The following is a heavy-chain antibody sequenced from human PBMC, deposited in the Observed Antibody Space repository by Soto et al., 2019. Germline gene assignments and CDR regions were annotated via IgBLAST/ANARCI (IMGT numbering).Heavy chain of an antibody. V-gene: IGHV3-30*18. CDR1: GFTFSSYG. CDR3: ANSLMEDPYGMDV. Sequence: PGGSLRLSXAASGFTFSSYGMHWVRQAPGKGLEWVAVISYDGSNKYYADSVKGRFTISRDNSKNTLYLQMNSLRAEDTAVYYCANSLMEDPYGMDVWGQGTTVTVSS. D-gene: IGHD3-3*01. CDR2: ISYDGSNK. J-gene: IGHJ6*02.